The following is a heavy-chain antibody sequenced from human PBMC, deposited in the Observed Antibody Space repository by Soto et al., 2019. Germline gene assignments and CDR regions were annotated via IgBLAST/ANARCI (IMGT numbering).Heavy chain of an antibody. CDR3: AKDLYYQVFRYFDS. V-gene: IGHV3-23*01. CDR1: GFSFSSYA. D-gene: IGHD2-2*01. Sequence: GGSLRLSCAASGFSFSSYAMSWVRQAPGKGLEWVSGLSGSGGTTYQADSVKGRFTSSRDNSKNRLYLQMNSLRAEDTAVYYCAKDLYYQVFRYFDSWGQGALVTVSS. J-gene: IGHJ4*02. CDR2: LSGSGGTT.